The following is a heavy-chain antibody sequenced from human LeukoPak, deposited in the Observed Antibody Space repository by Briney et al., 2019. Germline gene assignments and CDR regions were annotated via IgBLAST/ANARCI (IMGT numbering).Heavy chain of an antibody. Sequence: SETLSLTCTVSNYSISSGYYWAWIRQPPGKGLEWIGEINHSGSTNYNPSLKSRVTISVDTSMNQFSLKLSSVTAADTAVYYCARAGYFYAGSGYYYFDFWGQGTLVTVSS. D-gene: IGHD3-22*01. V-gene: IGHV4-38-2*02. CDR2: INHSGST. CDR1: NYSISSGYY. CDR3: ARAGYFYAGSGYYYFDF. J-gene: IGHJ4*02.